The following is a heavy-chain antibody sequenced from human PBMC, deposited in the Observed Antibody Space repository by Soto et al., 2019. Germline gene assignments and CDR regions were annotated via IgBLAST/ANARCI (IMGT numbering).Heavy chain of an antibody. CDR3: ARSRRAAYSSDWYSPSAFYNYGMDV. V-gene: IGHV5-51*01. Sequence: GEALKISCEESGYSFTTDWIGWVRQRPGKDLEWMGIIYPGESDTKYSPSLQGEVSISADTSISTAYLHWPSLKASDPAMYYWARSRRAAYSSDWYSPSAFYNYGMDVWGQWTNFTVSS. CDR1: GYSFTTDW. CDR2: IYPGESDT. J-gene: IGHJ6*02. D-gene: IGHD6-19*01.